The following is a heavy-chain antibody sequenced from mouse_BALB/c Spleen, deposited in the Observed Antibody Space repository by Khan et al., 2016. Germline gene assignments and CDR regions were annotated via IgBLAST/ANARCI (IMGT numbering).Heavy chain of an antibody. J-gene: IGHJ2*01. CDR2: ISYSGIT. V-gene: IGHV3-8*02. Sequence: EVQLQESGPSLVKPSQTLSLTCSVTGDSITSGYWNWIRKFPGNKLEYMGYISYSGITYYSPSLKSRISITRDTSKNQYFLLLSSVTTEDTATYSCASYLLNYFDYWGQGTTLTVSS. CDR1: GDSITSGY. CDR3: ASYLLNYFDY. D-gene: IGHD2-1*01.